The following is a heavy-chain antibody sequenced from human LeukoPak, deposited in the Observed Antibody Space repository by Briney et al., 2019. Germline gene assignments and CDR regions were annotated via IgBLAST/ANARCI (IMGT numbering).Heavy chain of an antibody. Sequence: VRSLRLSCAASGSTFSSYAMHWVRQAPGKGLEWVAVISYDGSNKYYADSVKGRFTISRDNSKNTLYLQMNSLRAEDTAVYYCARDSESYYDFWSGYYNNFDYWGQGTLVTVSS. V-gene: IGHV3-30-3*01. CDR1: GSTFSSYA. J-gene: IGHJ4*02. D-gene: IGHD3-3*01. CDR3: ARDSESYYDFWSGYYNNFDY. CDR2: ISYDGSNK.